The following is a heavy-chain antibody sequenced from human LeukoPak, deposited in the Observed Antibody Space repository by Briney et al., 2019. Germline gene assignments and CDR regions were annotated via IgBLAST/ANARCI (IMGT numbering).Heavy chain of an antibody. Sequence: SETLSLTCAVCGGSFSGYYWSWIRQPPGKGLEWIGEINHSGSTNYNPSLKSRVTISVDTSKNQFSLKLSSVTAADTAVHYCARRSSSWPFDYWGQGTLVTVSS. CDR2: INHSGST. J-gene: IGHJ4*02. V-gene: IGHV4-34*01. CDR3: ARRSSSWPFDY. CDR1: GGSFSGYY. D-gene: IGHD6-13*01.